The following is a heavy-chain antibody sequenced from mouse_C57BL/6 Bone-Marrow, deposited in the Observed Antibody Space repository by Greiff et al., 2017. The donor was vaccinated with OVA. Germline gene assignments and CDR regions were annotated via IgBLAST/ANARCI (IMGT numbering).Heavy chain of an antibody. J-gene: IGHJ4*01. CDR3: ARCLYYSNHYYAMDY. Sequence: VHLVESGPELVKPGASVKISCKASGYAFSSSWMNWVKQRPGKGLEWIGRIYPGDGDTNYNGKFKGKATLTADKSSSTAYMQLSSLTSEDSAVYFCARCLYYSNHYYAMDYWGQGTSVTVSS. V-gene: IGHV1-82*01. CDR2: IYPGDGDT. D-gene: IGHD2-5*01. CDR1: GYAFSSSW.